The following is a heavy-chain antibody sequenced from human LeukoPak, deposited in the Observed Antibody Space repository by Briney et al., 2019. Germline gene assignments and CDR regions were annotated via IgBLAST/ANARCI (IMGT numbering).Heavy chain of an antibody. Sequence: PGRSLRLSCAASGFTFSSYGMHWVRQAPGKGLEWVAVISYDGSNKYYADSVKGRFTISRDNSKNTLYLQMNSLRTEDTAVYYCAKGRSVAAMKTPLDYWGQGTLVTVSS. CDR3: AKGRSVAAMKTPLDY. J-gene: IGHJ4*02. CDR1: GFTFSSYG. CDR2: ISYDGSNK. D-gene: IGHD2-15*01. V-gene: IGHV3-30*18.